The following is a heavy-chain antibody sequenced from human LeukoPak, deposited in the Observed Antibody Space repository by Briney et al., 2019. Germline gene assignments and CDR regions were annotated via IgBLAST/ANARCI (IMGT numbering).Heavy chain of an antibody. J-gene: IGHJ4*02. D-gene: IGHD3-10*01. Sequence: PGGSLRLPSAASGFTFSSYWMRWVRQAPGKGLEGVANIKNDGSEEYYVDSVKGRFTISRDNAKNSLFLQMNSLTVEDTAVYYCARAIRGSAVDTGDRWGQGALVTVSS. V-gene: IGHV3-7*01. CDR3: ARAIRGSAVDTGDR. CDR2: IKNDGSEE. CDR1: GFTFSSYW.